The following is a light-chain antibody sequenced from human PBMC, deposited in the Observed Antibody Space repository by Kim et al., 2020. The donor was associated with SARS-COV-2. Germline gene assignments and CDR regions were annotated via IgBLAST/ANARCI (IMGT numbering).Light chain of an antibody. Sequence: SYELTQPPSVSVSPGHTASITCSGEEWGHKYASWYQQKPGQSPVLVIYQNSKRPSGIPERFSGSHSGNTATLTISGTQAMDEADYYCQAWDRSVRFGGGT. CDR2: QNS. J-gene: IGLJ2*01. CDR1: EWGHKY. V-gene: IGLV3-1*01. CDR3: QAWDRSVR.